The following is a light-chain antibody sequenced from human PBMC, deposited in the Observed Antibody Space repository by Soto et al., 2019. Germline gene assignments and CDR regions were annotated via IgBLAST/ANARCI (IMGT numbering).Light chain of an antibody. J-gene: IGLJ1*01. V-gene: IGLV2-14*01. CDR3: SSYTSSSPYV. CDR1: SSDVGGYNY. CDR2: DVS. Sequence: QSVLPQPASVSGSPGQSIPISCTGTSSDVGGYNYVSWYQQHPGKAPKLMIYDVSNRPSGVSNRFSGSKSGNTASLTISGLQAEDEADYYCSSYTSSSPYVFGTGTKVTV.